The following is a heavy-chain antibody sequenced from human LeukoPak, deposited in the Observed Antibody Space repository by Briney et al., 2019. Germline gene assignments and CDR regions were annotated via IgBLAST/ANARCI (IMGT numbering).Heavy chain of an antibody. CDR1: GFTFSAHG. D-gene: IGHD1-26*01. J-gene: IGHJ2*01. V-gene: IGHV3-30*02. Sequence: GGSLRLSCTASGFTFSAHGMQWVRQVPGKGLEWVSFIHFDARDKYYADSVKGRFTISRDNSKNTLYMQMNSLRAEDTAVYYCAKGSGSYLSYWYFDLWGRGTLVTVSS. CDR3: AKGSGSYLSYWYFDL. CDR2: IHFDARDK.